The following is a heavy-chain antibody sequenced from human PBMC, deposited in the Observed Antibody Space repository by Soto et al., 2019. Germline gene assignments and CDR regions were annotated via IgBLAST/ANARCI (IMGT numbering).Heavy chain of an antibody. D-gene: IGHD1-1*01. CDR1: GFTFTSSA. CDR3: AGEERRESDFDY. CDR2: IVVGSGNT. Sequence: ASVKVSCKASGFTFTSSARQWARHARGQRLEWIGWIVVGSGNTNYAQKFQERVTITRDMSTSTAYMELSSLRSEDTAVYYCAGEERRESDFDYWGQGTLVTVSS. J-gene: IGHJ4*02. V-gene: IGHV1-58*02.